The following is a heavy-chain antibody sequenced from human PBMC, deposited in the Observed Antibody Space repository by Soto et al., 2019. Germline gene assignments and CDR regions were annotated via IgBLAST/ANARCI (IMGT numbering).Heavy chain of an antibody. CDR2: ISAGNSDT. J-gene: IGHJ6*02. CDR1: GYTFSTSG. CDR3: ARAVDDYFYYYGMDV. V-gene: IGHV1-3*01. Sequence: ASVKVSCKASGYTFSTSGTHWVRQAPGQRLEWMGWISAGNSDTKYSQKFQGRVTITRDTSASTAYKQLNSRTSEDTALYYCARAVDDYFYYYGMDVWGLGTTVTVSS.